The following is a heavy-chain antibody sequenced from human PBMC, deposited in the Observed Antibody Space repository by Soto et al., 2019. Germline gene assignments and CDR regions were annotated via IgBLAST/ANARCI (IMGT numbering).Heavy chain of an antibody. CDR1: GGSISSYY. Sequence: QVQLQESGPGLVKPSETLSLTCTVSGGSISSYYWSWIRQPPGKGLEWIGYIYYSGSTNYNPSLKSRVTISVDTSKNQFSLKLSSVTAAYTAVYYCARRYGSAIDYWGQGTLVTVSS. J-gene: IGHJ4*02. CDR2: IYYSGST. D-gene: IGHD1-26*01. V-gene: IGHV4-59*08. CDR3: ARRYGSAIDY.